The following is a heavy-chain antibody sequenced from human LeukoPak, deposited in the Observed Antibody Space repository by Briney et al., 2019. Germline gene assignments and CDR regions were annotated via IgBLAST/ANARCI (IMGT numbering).Heavy chain of an antibody. V-gene: IGHV1-2*02. J-gene: IGHJ4*02. D-gene: IGHD3-9*01. CDR2: INPNSGGT. Sequence: ASVKVSCKASGYTFTGYYMHWVRQAPGQGLEWMGWINPNSGGTNYAQKFQGRVTMTRDTSISTAYMELSSLRYDDTAVYYCARGHYDILTGYFAPFDYWGQGTLVTVSS. CDR3: ARGHYDILTGYFAPFDY. CDR1: GYTFTGYY.